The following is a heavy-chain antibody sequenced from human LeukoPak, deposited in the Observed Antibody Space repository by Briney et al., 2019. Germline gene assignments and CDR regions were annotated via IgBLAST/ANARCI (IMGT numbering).Heavy chain of an antibody. J-gene: IGHJ5*02. CDR2: FHNSGTS. D-gene: IGHD3-9*01. CDR3: ARGAVYYDILTGRTWFDP. Sequence: SETLSLTCTVSDDSISDYYRGWIRQPPGKGLEWIGYFHNSGTSTYNPSLKSRVTISVDTSKNQFSLKLSSVTAADTAAYYCARGAVYYDILTGRTWFDPWGQGTLVTVSS. V-gene: IGHV4-59*01. CDR1: DDSISDYY.